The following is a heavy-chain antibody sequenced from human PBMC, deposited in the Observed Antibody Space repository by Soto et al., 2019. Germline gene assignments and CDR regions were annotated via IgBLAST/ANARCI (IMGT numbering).Heavy chain of an antibody. V-gene: IGHV3-21*01. CDR1: GFTFSSYS. CDR2: ISSSSSYI. J-gene: IGHJ6*02. Sequence: GGSLSLSCAASGFTFSSYSMNWVRQAPGKGLEWVSSISSSSSYIYYADSVKGRFTISRDNAKNSLYLQMNSLRAEDTAVYYCARSDSGWYDYYYYGMDVWGQGTTVTVSS. CDR3: ARSDSGWYDYYYYGMDV. D-gene: IGHD6-19*01.